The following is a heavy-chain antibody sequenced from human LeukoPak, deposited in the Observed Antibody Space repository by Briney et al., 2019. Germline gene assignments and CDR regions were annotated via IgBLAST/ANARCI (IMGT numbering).Heavy chain of an antibody. V-gene: IGHV1-24*01. J-gene: IGHJ4*02. CDR3: ARGAYCSSTSCYDWDY. CDR1: GYTLTELS. CDR2: FDPEDGET. D-gene: IGHD2-2*01. Sequence: ASVKVSCKVSGYTLTELSMHWVRQAPGKGLEWMGGFDPEDGETIYAQKFQGRVTMTEDTSTDTAYMELSSLRSEDTAVYYCARGAYCSSTSCYDWDYWGQGTLVTVSS.